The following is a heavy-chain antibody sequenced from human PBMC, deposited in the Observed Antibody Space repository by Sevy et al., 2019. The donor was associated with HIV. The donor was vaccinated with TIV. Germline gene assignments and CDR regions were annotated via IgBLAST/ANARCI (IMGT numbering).Heavy chain of an antibody. CDR3: AKDRVVVVPAAPGLGYYYGMDV. CDR1: GFTFNYYG. D-gene: IGHD2-2*01. Sequence: GGSLRLSCAASGFTFNYYGMYWVHQAPGKGLEWVSFIRYDGSNKDYADSVKGRFTISRDNSKNTVYLQMNSLRGEDTAVYHCAKDRVVVVPAAPGLGYYYGMDVWGQGTTVTVSS. J-gene: IGHJ6*02. CDR2: IRYDGSNK. V-gene: IGHV3-30*02.